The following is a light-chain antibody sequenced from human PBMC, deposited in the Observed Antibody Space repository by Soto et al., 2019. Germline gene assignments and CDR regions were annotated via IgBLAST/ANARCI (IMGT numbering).Light chain of an antibody. CDR1: QSISSTY. Sequence: ENVLTQSPGTLSLSPGERATLSCRASQSISSTYLAWYQQKPGQPPRLLMYGASNRATGIPDRFSGSGSGTDFTLTISRLEPDAFVVYYCQQYSGSPPLTFGGGTKVEIK. CDR2: GAS. CDR3: QQYSGSPPLT. V-gene: IGKV3-20*01. J-gene: IGKJ4*01.